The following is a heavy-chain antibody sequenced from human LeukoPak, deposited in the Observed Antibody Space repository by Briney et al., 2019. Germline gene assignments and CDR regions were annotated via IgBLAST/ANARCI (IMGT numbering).Heavy chain of an antibody. J-gene: IGHJ3*02. CDR2: ISSSSSTI. CDR1: GFTFSGYS. V-gene: IGHV3-48*02. Sequence: GGSLRLSCAASGFTFSGYSMNWVRQAPGKGLEWVSYISSSSSTIYYADSVEGRFTISRDNARNSLYLQMNSLRDEDTAVYYCVRESTYAFHIWGQGTMVTVSS. D-gene: IGHD2/OR15-2a*01. CDR3: VRESTYAFHI.